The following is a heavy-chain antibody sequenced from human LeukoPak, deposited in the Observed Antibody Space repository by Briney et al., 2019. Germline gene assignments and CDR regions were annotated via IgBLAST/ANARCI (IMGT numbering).Heavy chain of an antibody. D-gene: IGHD3-10*01. J-gene: IGHJ4*02. V-gene: IGHV3-7*01. CDR2: IKQDGSEK. CDR3: AKDQTHGSGGAFDY. CDR1: GFTFTTYW. Sequence: GGSLRLSCATSGFTFTTYWMNWVRQAPGKGLEWVANIKQDGSEKYYADSVKGRFTISRDNSKNTLYLQMNSLRAEDTAVYYCAKDQTHGSGGAFDYWGRGTLVTVSS.